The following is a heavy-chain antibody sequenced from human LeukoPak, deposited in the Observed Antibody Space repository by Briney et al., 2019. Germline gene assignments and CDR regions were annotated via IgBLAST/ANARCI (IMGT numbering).Heavy chain of an antibody. CDR3: ARIASILRSPFDY. CDR2: IYYSGST. J-gene: IGHJ4*02. CDR1: GGSISSYY. D-gene: IGHD3-3*01. Sequence: SETLSLTCTVSGGSISSYYWGWIRQPPGKGLEWIGYIYYSGSTNYNPSLKSRVTISVDTSKNQFSLKLSSVTAADTAVYYCARIASILRSPFDYWGQGTLVTVSS. V-gene: IGHV4-59*01.